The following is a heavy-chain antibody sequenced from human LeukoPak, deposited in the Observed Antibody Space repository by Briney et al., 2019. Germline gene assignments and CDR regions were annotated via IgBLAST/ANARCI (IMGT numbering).Heavy chain of an antibody. CDR2: INHSGST. J-gene: IGHJ4*02. CDR3: ARTIAAAGTYYFDY. Sequence: PSETLSLTCAVHRGSFSGYYWSSIRHPPGKGLECIGEINHSGSTNYNPSLKSRVTISVDTSKNQFSLKLSSVTAADTAVYYCARTIAAAGTYYFDYWGQGTLVTVSS. CDR1: RGSFSGYY. D-gene: IGHD6-13*01. V-gene: IGHV4-34*01.